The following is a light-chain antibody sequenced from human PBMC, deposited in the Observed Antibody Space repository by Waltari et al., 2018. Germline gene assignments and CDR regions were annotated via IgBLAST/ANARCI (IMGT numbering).Light chain of an antibody. CDR1: SSNIGSNY. V-gene: IGLV1-51*01. Sequence: QSVLTQPPSVSAASGQKVTISCSGRSSNIGSNYVSWYQQLPGTAPQLLIYENDKRTSGIPDRFSASKSGTSVTLGITGLQTGDEADYYCATWDSSLSEVVFGGGTKLTVL. J-gene: IGLJ3*02. CDR3: ATWDSSLSEVV. CDR2: END.